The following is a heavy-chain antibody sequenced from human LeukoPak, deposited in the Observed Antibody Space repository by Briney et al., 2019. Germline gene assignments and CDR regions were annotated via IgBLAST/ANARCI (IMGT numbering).Heavy chain of an antibody. D-gene: IGHD5-24*01. CDR1: GFTFSSYS. V-gene: IGHV3-21*05. J-gene: IGHJ4*02. CDR3: AREPRDGYDFDY. Sequence: PGGSLRLSCAASGFTFSSYSMSWVRQAPEGRLGWVSYNSDSMSYIYYAQSLKGRFTTSRDNTKNSQYLRMNSVRAEDTAVYYCAREPRDGYDFDYWGQRTLVTVSS. CDR2: NSDSMSYI.